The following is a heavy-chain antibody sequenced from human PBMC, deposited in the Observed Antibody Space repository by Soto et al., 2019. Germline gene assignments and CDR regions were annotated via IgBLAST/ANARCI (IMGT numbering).Heavy chain of an antibody. CDR1: GFTFSSYW. CDR2: INSGGSST. Sequence: PGGSLRLSCAASGFTFSSYWMHWVRQAPGKGLVWVSRINSGGSSTSYADSVKGRFTISRDNAKNTLYLQMNSLRAEDTAVYYCASFAGTTVTTGRYGYYYYGMDVWGQGTTVTVSS. J-gene: IGHJ6*02. D-gene: IGHD4-17*01. CDR3: ASFAGTTVTTGRYGYYYYGMDV. V-gene: IGHV3-74*01.